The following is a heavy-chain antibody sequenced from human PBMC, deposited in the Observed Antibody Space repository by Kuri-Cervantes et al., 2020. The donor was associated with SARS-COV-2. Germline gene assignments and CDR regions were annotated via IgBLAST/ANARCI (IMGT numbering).Heavy chain of an antibody. J-gene: IGHJ5*02. CDR3: ATTFGGWFDP. Sequence: ASVKVSCKASGYSFTSYYINWVRQAPGQGLEWMGWINVNNRATSYAQKFQGRVTMTRDTSVLTAYMELSSLRSEDTAVYYCATTFGGWFDPWGQGTLVTVSS. D-gene: IGHD1-1*01. CDR1: GYSFTSYY. V-gene: IGHV1-2*02. CDR2: INVNNRAT.